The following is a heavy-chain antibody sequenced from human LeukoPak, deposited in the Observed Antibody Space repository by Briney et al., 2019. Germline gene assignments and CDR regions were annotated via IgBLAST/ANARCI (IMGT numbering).Heavy chain of an antibody. CDR2: SYYTGST. J-gene: IGHJ4*02. Sequence: PSETLSLTCSVSGGSITSGRYYWTWIRQYPEKGLVWIGYSYYTGSTHYKPSLKSRAAISLGKSKNQFSLNLTSATAADTAVYYCARATYDLLTGYYLDSWGQGTLVTVSS. CDR3: ARATYDLLTGYYLDS. CDR1: GGSITSGRYY. V-gene: IGHV4-31*03. D-gene: IGHD3-9*01.